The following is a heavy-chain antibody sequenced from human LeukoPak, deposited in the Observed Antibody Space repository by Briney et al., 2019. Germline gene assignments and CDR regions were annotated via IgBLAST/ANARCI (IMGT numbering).Heavy chain of an antibody. J-gene: IGHJ4*02. Sequence: GGSLRLSCAASGFTFSSYGMHWVRQAPGKGLEWVAVIWYDGSNKYYADSVKGRFTISRDNSKNTLYLQMNSLRAEDTAVYYCAKEGSMIVVVMDYWGQGTLVTVSS. V-gene: IGHV3-30*02. CDR2: IWYDGSNK. CDR1: GFTFSSYG. CDR3: AKEGSMIVVVMDY. D-gene: IGHD3-22*01.